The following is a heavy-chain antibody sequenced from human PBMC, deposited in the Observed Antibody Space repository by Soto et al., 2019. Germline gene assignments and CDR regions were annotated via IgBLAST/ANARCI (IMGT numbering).Heavy chain of an antibody. V-gene: IGHV5-51*01. CDR3: ARRVYCSSTSCSSAADYYGMDV. Sequence: PGESLKISCKGSGYSFTSYWIGWVRQMPGKGLEWMGIIYPGDSDTRYSPSFQGQVTISADKSISTAYLQWSSLKASDTAMYYCARRVYCSSTSCSSAADYYGMDVWGQGTTVTVSS. CDR1: GYSFTSYW. J-gene: IGHJ6*02. CDR2: IYPGDSDT. D-gene: IGHD2-2*01.